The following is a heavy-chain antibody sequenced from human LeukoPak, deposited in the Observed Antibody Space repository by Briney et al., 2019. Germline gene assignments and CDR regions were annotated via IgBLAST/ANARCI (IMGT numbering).Heavy chain of an antibody. V-gene: IGHV4-61*02. CDR2: VYGNGNT. CDR3: ARGWGSTSSNYFDP. CDR1: GDSITSGNLY. D-gene: IGHD2-2*01. Sequence: SETLSLTCTVSGDSITSGNLYWSWIRQPAGKGLEWIGRVYGNGNTNYSPSLRSRVAISIDTSKNQFSLKMNSVTAADTAVYYCARGWGSTSSNYFDPWGQGTLVTVSS. J-gene: IGHJ5*02.